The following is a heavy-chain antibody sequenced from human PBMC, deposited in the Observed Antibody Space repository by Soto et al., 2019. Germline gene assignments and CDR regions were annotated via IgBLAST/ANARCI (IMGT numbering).Heavy chain of an antibody. V-gene: IGHV3-30-3*01. CDR2: ISYDGSNK. CDR1: GFTFGGYA. Sequence: PGGSLRLSCGASGFTFGGYAGHWVRQAPGKGLEWVAVISYDGSNKYYADSVKGRFTVSRDNSKNTLYLQMNTLRAEDTAVYYCARSSGYYYYAMDVWGQGTTVTVSS. J-gene: IGHJ6*02. CDR3: ARSSGYYYYAMDV. D-gene: IGHD3-10*01.